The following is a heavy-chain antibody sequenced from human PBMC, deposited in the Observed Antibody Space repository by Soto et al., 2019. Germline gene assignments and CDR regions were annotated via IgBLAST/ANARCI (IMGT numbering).Heavy chain of an antibody. D-gene: IGHD3-3*01. CDR1: GYTFTSYG. Sequence: GASVKVSCKASGYTFTSYGISWVRQAPGQGLEWMGWISAINGKANYAQKFQGRVTMTTDKSTSTAYMELSSLRSEDTAVYYCARARRFLEWLLPNYYYGMDVWGQGTTVTVSS. J-gene: IGHJ6*02. V-gene: IGHV1-18*01. CDR2: ISAINGKA. CDR3: ARARRFLEWLLPNYYYGMDV.